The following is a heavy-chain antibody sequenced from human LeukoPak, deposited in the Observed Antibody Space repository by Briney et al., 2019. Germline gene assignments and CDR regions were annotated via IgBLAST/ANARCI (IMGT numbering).Heavy chain of an antibody. CDR2: INAGNGNT. D-gene: IGHD5-12*01. Sequence: ASVKVSCKASGYTFTSYAMHWVRQAPGQRLEWMGWINAGNGNTKYSQKFQGRVTITRDTSASTAYMELSSLGSEDTAVYYCARVGGYSGYDPDYFDYWGQGTLVTVSS. CDR1: GYTFTSYA. J-gene: IGHJ4*02. CDR3: ARVGGYSGYDPDYFDY. V-gene: IGHV1-3*01.